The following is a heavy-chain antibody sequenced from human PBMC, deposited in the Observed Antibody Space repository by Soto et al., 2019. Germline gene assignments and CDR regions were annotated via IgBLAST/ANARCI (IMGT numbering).Heavy chain of an antibody. J-gene: IGHJ4*02. D-gene: IGHD3-10*01. CDR1: VVTLSSCS. V-gene: IGHV3-21*01. Sequence: GGCLRLCRAASVVTLSSCSMNGVRQAPGKGLEWVSSISSSSSYIYYADSVKGRFTISRDNAKNSLYLQMNSLRAEDTAVYYSASPPMVRGATWGQGTLVTVSS. CDR2: ISSSSSYI. CDR3: ASPPMVRGAT.